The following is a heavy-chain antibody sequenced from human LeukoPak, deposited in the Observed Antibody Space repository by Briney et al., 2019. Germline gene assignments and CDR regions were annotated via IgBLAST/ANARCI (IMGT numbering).Heavy chain of an antibody. V-gene: IGHV4-61*01. J-gene: IGHJ5*02. CDR1: GYSISSGYY. D-gene: IGHD3-22*01. Sequence: SETLSLTCTVSGYSISSGYYWGWIRQPPGKGLEWIGYIYYSGGTNYNPSLKSRVTISVDTSKNQFSLKLSSVTAADTAVYYCAVHVGDSMPFDPWGQGTLVTVSS. CDR3: AVHVGDSMPFDP. CDR2: IYYSGGT.